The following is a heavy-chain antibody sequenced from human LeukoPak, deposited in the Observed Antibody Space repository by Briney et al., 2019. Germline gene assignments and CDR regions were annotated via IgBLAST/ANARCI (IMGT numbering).Heavy chain of an antibody. Sequence: GGSLRLSCAASGFTFSDYYMSWIRQAPGKGLEWVSYISSSGSTIYYADSVKGRFTISRDNAKNTLYLQMNSLRAEDTAVYYCAKYASVTSFDYWGQGTLVTVSS. CDR3: AKYASVTSFDY. CDR2: ISSSGSTI. D-gene: IGHD4-17*01. J-gene: IGHJ4*02. CDR1: GFTFSDYY. V-gene: IGHV3-11*01.